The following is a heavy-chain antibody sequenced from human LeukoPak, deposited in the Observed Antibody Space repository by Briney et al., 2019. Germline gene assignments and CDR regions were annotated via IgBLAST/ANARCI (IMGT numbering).Heavy chain of an antibody. J-gene: IGHJ5*02. D-gene: IGHD2-2*01. CDR1: GGSISSYY. CDR3: ASIVVVPAAGNWFDP. V-gene: IGHV4-34*01. CDR2: INHSGST. Sequence: SETLSLTCTISGGSISSYYWSWIRQPPGKGLEWIGEINHSGSTNYNPSLKSRVTISVDTSKNQFSLKLSSVTAADTAVYYCASIVVVPAAGNWFDPWGQGTLVTVSS.